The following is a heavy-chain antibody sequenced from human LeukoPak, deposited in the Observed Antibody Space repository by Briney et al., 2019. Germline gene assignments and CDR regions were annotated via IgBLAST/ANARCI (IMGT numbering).Heavy chain of an antibody. V-gene: IGHV4-59*01. J-gene: IGHJ4*02. CDR1: GGSISSYY. CDR3: ARVTGYMTEDFFDY. D-gene: IGHD6-13*01. CDR2: IYYSGST. Sequence: SETLSLTCTVSGGSISSYYWSWIRQPPGKGLEWIGYIYYSGSTDYNPSLKSRVTISVDTSRNQFSLRLSSATAADTAVYYCARVTGYMTEDFFDYWGQGTLVTVSS.